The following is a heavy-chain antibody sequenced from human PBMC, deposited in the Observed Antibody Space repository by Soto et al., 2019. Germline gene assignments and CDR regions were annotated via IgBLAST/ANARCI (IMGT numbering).Heavy chain of an antibody. CDR3: ARGGFYDSSGARSYYYYGMNV. CDR2: ISAYDGYT. J-gene: IGHJ6*02. CDR1: GYTFTSYG. V-gene: IGHV1-18*01. D-gene: IGHD3-22*01. Sequence: ASVKVSCKASGYTFTSYGINWVRQAPGQGLEWLGWISAYDGYTNYAQILQGRVSMTTDTSTKTAYMELRSLRSDDTAMYYCARGGFYDSSGARSYYYYGMNVWGQGTTVTVSS.